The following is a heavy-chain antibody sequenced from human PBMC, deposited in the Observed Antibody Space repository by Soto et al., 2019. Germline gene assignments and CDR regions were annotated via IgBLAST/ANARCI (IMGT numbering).Heavy chain of an antibody. CDR3: TRVQEGWNDNGLYYYYMDV. V-gene: IGHV3-49*01. D-gene: IGHD1-1*01. J-gene: IGHJ6*03. CDR2: IRSKAYGGTT. CDR1: GFTFGDYA. Sequence: GGSLRLSCTASGFTFGDYAMSWFRQAPGKGLEWVGFIRSKAYGGTTDYAASVKGRFTISRDGSKSIAYLQMNSLKIEDTAVYYCTRVQEGWNDNGLYYYYMDVWGKGTTVTVSS.